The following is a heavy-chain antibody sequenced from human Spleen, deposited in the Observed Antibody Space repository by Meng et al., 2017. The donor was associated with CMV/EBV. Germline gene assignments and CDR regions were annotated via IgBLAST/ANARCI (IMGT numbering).Heavy chain of an antibody. J-gene: IGHJ6*02. CDR1: GGSFGYY. CDR2: INHSGST. Sequence: GSLRLSCAVYGGSFGYYWTWVRQPPGKGLEWIGEINHSGSTNYNPSLKSRVTISVDTSKKQFSLKLSSVTAADTAVYYCASGGIAVAGTVRGMDVWGQGTTVTASS. V-gene: IGHV4-34*01. D-gene: IGHD6-19*01. CDR3: ASGGIAVAGTVRGMDV.